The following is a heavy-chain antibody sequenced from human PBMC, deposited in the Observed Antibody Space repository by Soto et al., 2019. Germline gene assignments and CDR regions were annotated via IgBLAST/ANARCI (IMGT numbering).Heavy chain of an antibody. D-gene: IGHD6-13*01. J-gene: IGHJ6*02. CDR1: GFTFSSYA. V-gene: IGHV3-30-3*01. CDR3: ARDLGGSSWYYYYYGMDV. CDR2: ISYDGSNK. Sequence: QVQLVESGGGVVQPGRSLRLSCAASGFTFSSYAMHWVRQAPGKGLEWVAVISYDGSNKYYADSVKGRLTISRDNSKNTLYLQMNSLRAEDTAVYYCARDLGGSSWYYYYYGMDVWGQGTTVTVSS.